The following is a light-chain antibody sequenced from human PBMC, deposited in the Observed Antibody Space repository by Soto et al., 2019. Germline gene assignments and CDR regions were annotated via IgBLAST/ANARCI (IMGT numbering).Light chain of an antibody. V-gene: IGLV1-44*01. Sequence: QSALTQPPSASGTPGQRVTISCSGSNSNIGRNTVSWYQQVPGTAPKSLIYSDDQRPSGVPDRISGSRSGTSASLAISGLQSGDEAEYYCAAWDDTLRARVFGGGTKVTVL. CDR1: NSNIGRNT. CDR3: AAWDDTLRARV. J-gene: IGLJ2*01. CDR2: SDD.